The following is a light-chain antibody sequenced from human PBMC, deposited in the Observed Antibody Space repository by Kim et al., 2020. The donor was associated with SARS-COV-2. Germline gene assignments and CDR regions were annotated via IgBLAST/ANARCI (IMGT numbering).Light chain of an antibody. CDR2: DAS. J-gene: IGKJ3*01. CDR3: HQRSNWPPT. Sequence: EIVLTQSPATLSLSPGERATLSCRASQSVSSYLAWYQQKPGQAPRLLIYDASNRATGIPARFSGSGSGTDFTLTISNLEPEDFALYYCHQRSNWPPTFGPGTKVDIK. CDR1: QSVSSY. V-gene: IGKV3-11*01.